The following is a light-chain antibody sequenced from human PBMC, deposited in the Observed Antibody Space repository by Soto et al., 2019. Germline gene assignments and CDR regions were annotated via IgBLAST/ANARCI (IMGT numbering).Light chain of an antibody. CDR3: QQYNDNWT. Sequence: DIHMTQSPSTLSASVGDRVTITCRASQSISSWLAWYQQKPGTAPKLLIYKAFTLQSGVPSRFSGSGSGTEFTLTISSLQPDDSATYYCQQYNDNWTFGQGTKV. CDR2: KAF. J-gene: IGKJ1*01. CDR1: QSISSW. V-gene: IGKV1-5*03.